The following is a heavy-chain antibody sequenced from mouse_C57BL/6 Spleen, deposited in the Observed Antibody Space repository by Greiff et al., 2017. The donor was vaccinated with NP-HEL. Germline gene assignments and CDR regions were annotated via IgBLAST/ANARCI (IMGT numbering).Heavy chain of an antibody. CDR3: AREGNSNFDV. V-gene: IGHV1-61*01. D-gene: IGHD2-5*01. Sequence: VQLQQPGAELVRPGSSVKLSCKASGYTFTSYWMDWVKQSPGHGLEWIGNIYPSDSETNYNQKFKDKATLTVDKSSSTAYMQLSSLTSEDSAVYYCAREGNSNFDVWGTGTTVTVSS. CDR1: GYTFTSYW. CDR2: IYPSDSET. J-gene: IGHJ1*03.